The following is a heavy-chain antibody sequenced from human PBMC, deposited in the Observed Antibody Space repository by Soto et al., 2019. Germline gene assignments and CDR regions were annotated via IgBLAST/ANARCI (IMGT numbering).Heavy chain of an antibody. CDR2: INHSGST. D-gene: IGHD6-13*01. J-gene: IGHJ6*02. CDR3: ARNTAAGTLSYYYYGMDV. CDR1: DGSFSDYY. V-gene: IGHV4-34*01. Sequence: SETLSLTCAVYDGSFSDYYWSWIRQPPGKGLEWIGEINHSGSTNYNPSLKSRVTISVDTSKNQFSLKLSSVTAADTAVYYCARNTAAGTLSYYYYGMDVWGQGTTVTVSS.